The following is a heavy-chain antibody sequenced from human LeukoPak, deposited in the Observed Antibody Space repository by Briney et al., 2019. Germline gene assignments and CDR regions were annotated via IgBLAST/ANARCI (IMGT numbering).Heavy chain of an antibody. CDR1: GYSFTSYW. V-gene: IGHV5-51*01. CDR2: IHPGNSET. Sequence: GESLKISCKVSGYSFTSYWIGWVRQMPGKGLEWMGIIHPGNSETTYNPSFQGQVTMSADKSITTAYLQWSSLEAPDTAMYYCARRLSTIAAAAANDYWGQGTLVTVSS. J-gene: IGHJ4*02. D-gene: IGHD6-13*01. CDR3: ARRLSTIAAAAANDY.